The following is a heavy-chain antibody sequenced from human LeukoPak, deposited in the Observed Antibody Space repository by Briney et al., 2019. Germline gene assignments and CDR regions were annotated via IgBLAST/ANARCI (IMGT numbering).Heavy chain of an antibody. CDR1: GGSFSDYS. CDR2: ISHSGST. CDR3: ARRRDGYNFDY. J-gene: IGHJ4*02. Sequence: SETLSLTCAVYGGSFSDYSWSWIRQPPGKGLEWIGEISHSGSTTYNPSLRSRVTISGDTSKKQFSLKLSSVTAADTAVYYCARRRDGYNFDYWGQGTLVTVSS. D-gene: IGHD5-24*01. V-gene: IGHV4-34*01.